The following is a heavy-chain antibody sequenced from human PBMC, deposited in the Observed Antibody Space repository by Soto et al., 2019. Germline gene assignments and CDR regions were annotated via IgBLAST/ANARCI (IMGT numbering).Heavy chain of an antibody. J-gene: IGHJ4*02. CDR3: VRRIAWYYFDS. D-gene: IGHD6-13*01. CDR1: GDTFTRYW. Sequence: GESLKISCKASGDTFTRYWNGWVRQKPGKGLEWLGGIFPDDSDIRYNPSFQGQVPISADKSVNTVYLQWIGLKASDTAIYYCVRRIAWYYFDSWGQGTPVTVSS. V-gene: IGHV5-51*01. CDR2: IFPDDSDI.